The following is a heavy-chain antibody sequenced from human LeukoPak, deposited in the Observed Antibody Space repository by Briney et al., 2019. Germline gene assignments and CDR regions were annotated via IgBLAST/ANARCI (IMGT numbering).Heavy chain of an antibody. CDR2: IYPGDSES. CDR1: GYSFTNYW. D-gene: IGHD1-1*01. V-gene: IGHV5-51*01. CDR3: ARHTSGRLERRLAY. J-gene: IGHJ4*02. Sequence: GESLQISCQGSGYSFTNYWTAWVRPMPGKGLEWMGIIYPGDSESRYSPSFQGQVTISVDKSISTAYLRWSSLKASDTAMYYCARHTSGRLERRLAYWGQGALVTVSS.